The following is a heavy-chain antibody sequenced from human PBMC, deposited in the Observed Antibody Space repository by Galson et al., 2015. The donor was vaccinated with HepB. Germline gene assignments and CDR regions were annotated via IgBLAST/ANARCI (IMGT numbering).Heavy chain of an antibody. Sequence: SLRLSCAASGFKFNLYAMHWIRQAPGKGLEWVAVISYDGRNKHYADSVKGRFSISRDNSKDTLYLQMNSLRDEDTAVYYCAREGIAAAVDRFDPWGQGTLVTVSS. V-gene: IGHV3-30*04. CDR1: GFKFNLYA. D-gene: IGHD6-13*01. CDR3: AREGIAAAVDRFDP. CDR2: ISYDGRNK. J-gene: IGHJ5*02.